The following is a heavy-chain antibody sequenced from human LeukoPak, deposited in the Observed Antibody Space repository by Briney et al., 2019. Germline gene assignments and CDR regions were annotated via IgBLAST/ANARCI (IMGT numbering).Heavy chain of an antibody. V-gene: IGHV3-30*03. CDR3: ARPAAAGTGYYYGMDV. Sequence: GGSLRLSCAASGFTFSSYGMHWVRQAPGKGLEWVAVISYDGSNKYYADSVKGRFTISRDNSKNTLYLQMNSLRAEDTAVYYCARPAAAGTGYYYGMDVWGQGTTVTVSS. D-gene: IGHD6-13*01. CDR2: ISYDGSNK. J-gene: IGHJ6*02. CDR1: GFTFSSYG.